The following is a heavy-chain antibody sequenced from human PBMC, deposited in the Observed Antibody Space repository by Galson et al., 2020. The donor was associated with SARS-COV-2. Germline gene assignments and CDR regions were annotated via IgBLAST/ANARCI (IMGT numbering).Heavy chain of an antibody. CDR3: AREIPNYDGYFDL. CDR1: GASITIGGYS. V-gene: IGHV4-30-4*07. Sequence: SETLSLTCAVSGASITIGGYSWSWIRQSPGKGLEWLGYVYSSGSAYYNPTLKSRVTVSLDTSKNQFSLKLSSVTAADTAVYYCAREIPNYDGYFDLWGRGTLVTVSS. CDR2: VYSSGSA. J-gene: IGHJ2*01. D-gene: IGHD3-22*01.